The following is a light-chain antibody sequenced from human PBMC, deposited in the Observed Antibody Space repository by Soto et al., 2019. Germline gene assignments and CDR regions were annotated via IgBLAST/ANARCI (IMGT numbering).Light chain of an antibody. V-gene: IGLV4-69*01. J-gene: IGLJ2*01. Sequence: QLVLTQSPSASASLGASVKLTCTLSSGHSNYAIAWHQQQPEKGPRYLLKINSDGSHNKGVGIPDRFSGSSSGAERYLTISSHQSEDDADYYCQTWGTGIRVFGGGTKLTVL. CDR2: INSDGSH. CDR1: SGHSNYA. CDR3: QTWGTGIRV.